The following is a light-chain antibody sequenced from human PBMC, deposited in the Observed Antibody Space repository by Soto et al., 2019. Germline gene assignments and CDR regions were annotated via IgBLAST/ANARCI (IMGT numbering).Light chain of an antibody. CDR2: DVS. J-gene: IGLJ1*01. CDR1: SSDVGGYNY. Sequence: QSVLTQPASVSGSPGQSITNSCTGTSSDVGGYNYVSWYQQHPGKAPKLMIYDVSNRPSGVSNRFSGSKSGNTASLTISGLQAEDEADYYCSSYTSSSTLEGYVFGTGTKVTVL. V-gene: IGLV2-14*01. CDR3: SSYTSSSTLEGYV.